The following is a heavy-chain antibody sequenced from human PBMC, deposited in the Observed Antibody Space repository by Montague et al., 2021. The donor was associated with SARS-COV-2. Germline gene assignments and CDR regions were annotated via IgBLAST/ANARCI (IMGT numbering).Heavy chain of an antibody. V-gene: IGHV3-53*04. Sequence: SLRLSCAASGFTVSSNYMSWVRQAPGKGLEWVSVIYSGGSTYYADSVKGRFTISRHNSKNTLYLQMNSLRAEDTAVYYCARGLRIAAAGTGSGYYYGMDVWGQGTTVTVSS. D-gene: IGHD6-13*01. J-gene: IGHJ6*02. CDR2: IYSGGST. CDR3: ARGLRIAAAGTGSGYYYGMDV. CDR1: GFTVSSNY.